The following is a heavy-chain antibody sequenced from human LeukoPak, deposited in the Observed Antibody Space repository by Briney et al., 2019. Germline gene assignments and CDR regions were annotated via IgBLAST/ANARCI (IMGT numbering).Heavy chain of an antibody. J-gene: IGHJ4*02. CDR3: AKVFRDGYNYPFDY. D-gene: IGHD5-24*01. V-gene: IGHV3-23*01. CDR1: GFTFSNYA. Sequence: GGSLRLSCAASGFTFSNYAMNWVRQAPGKGLEWVSTIGSSGGSTYYADSVKGRFTISRDNSKNTLYQQMNSLRAEDTAVYYCAKVFRDGYNYPFDYWGQGTLVTVSS. CDR2: IGSSGGST.